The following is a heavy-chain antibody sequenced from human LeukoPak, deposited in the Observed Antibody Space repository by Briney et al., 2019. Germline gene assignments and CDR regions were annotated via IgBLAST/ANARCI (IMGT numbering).Heavy chain of an antibody. V-gene: IGHV4-34*01. CDR2: INHSGST. CDR3: ARSIVGYCTNGVCSNTYYFDY. J-gene: IGHJ4*02. Sequence: SETLSLTCAVYGGSFSGYYWSWIRQPPGKGLEWIGEINHSGSTNYNPSLKSRVTISVDTSKNQFSLKLSSVTAAGTAVYYCARSIVGYCTNGVCSNTYYFDYWGQGTLVTVSS. D-gene: IGHD2-8*01. CDR1: GGSFSGYY.